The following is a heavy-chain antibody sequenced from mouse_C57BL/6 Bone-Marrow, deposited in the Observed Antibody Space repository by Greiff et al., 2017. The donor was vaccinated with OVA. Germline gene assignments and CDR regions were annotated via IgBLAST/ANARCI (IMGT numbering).Heavy chain of an antibody. J-gene: IGHJ3*01. CDR3: AISDTSVVEWGFAY. V-gene: IGHV1-74*01. Sequence: QVQLQQPGAELVKPGASVKVSCKASGYTFTSYWMHWVKQRPGQGLEWIGRINPCDSDTNYNQKFKGKATLTVDKSSSTAYMQLSSLTSEDAAVYCCAISDTSVVEWGFAYWGQGTLVTVSA. CDR2: INPCDSDT. D-gene: IGHD1-1*01. CDR1: GYTFTSYW.